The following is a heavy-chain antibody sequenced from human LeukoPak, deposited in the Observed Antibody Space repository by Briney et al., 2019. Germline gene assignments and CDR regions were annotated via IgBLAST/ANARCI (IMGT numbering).Heavy chain of an antibody. CDR3: AREDIVVEPAAPTT. V-gene: IGHV1-69*04. J-gene: IGHJ4*02. D-gene: IGHD2-2*01. CDR2: IIPILGIA. Sequence: ASVKVSCKASGGTFSSYTISWVRQAPGQGLEWMGRIIPILGIASYAQKFQGRVTITADKSTSTAYMELSSLRSEDTAVYYCAREDIVVEPAAPTTWGQGTLVTVSS. CDR1: GGTFSSYT.